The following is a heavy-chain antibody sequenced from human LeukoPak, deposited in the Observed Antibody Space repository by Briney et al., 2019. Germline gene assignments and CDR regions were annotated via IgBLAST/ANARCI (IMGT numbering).Heavy chain of an antibody. D-gene: IGHD3-10*01. V-gene: IGHV3-33*03. CDR2: IWHDRTDI. CDR1: GFRFSSSV. J-gene: IGHJ5*02. CDR3: AKDHLVRGVMAS. Sequence: PGVSLRLSCAASGFRFSSSVMHGVGQAPGKGQEGVALIWHDRTDIYYTDSVKGRFTISRDNSKNTLFLQMDSLRTEDTAVYYCAKDHLVRGVMASWGQGTLVTVSS.